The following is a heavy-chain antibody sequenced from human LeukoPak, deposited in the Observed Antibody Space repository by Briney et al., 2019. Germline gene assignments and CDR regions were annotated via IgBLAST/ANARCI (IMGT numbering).Heavy chain of an antibody. CDR2: IYYSGST. CDR1: GGSISSSSYY. CDR3: ARRLGGSYAFDY. D-gene: IGHD1-26*01. V-gene: IGHV4-39*01. J-gene: IGHJ4*02. Sequence: SETLSLTCTVSGGSISSSSYYWGWIRQPPGKGLEWIGSIYYSGSTYYNPSLKSRVTISVDTSKNQFSLKLSSVTAADTAVYYCARRLGGSYAFDYWGQGTLVTVPS.